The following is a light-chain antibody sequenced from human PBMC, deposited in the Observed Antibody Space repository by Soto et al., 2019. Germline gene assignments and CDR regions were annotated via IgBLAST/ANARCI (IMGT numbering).Light chain of an antibody. V-gene: IGKV3D-20*01. CDR2: DAS. Sequence: IVLTQSPGTLSVSPGEVATLSCGASQTIAYNFLAWYQQKPGLAPRLLVYDASKRANGIADRFSGSGCGTHFPLHSPTTEREEFAVYSCQHYGDSSSSFGGGTRVEI. J-gene: IGKJ4*01. CDR3: QHYGDSSSS. CDR1: QTIAYNF.